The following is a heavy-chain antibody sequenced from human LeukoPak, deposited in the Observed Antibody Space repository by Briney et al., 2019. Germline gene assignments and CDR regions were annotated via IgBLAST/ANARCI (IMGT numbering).Heavy chain of an antibody. CDR1: GFTFSSYG. CDR3: AGKGSGNFDY. J-gene: IGHJ4*02. D-gene: IGHD2-15*01. V-gene: IGHV3-30*03. CDR2: ISYDGSNK. Sequence: GSLRLSCAASGFTFSSYGMHWARRAPGKGLEWVAVISYDGSNKYYADSVKGRFTISRDNSKNTLYLQMNSLRAEDTAVYYCAGKGSGNFDYWGQGTLVTVSS.